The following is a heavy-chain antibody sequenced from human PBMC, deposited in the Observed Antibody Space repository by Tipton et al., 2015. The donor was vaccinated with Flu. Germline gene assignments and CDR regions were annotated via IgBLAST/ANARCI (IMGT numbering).Heavy chain of an antibody. V-gene: IGHV4-39*07. J-gene: IGHJ6*02. CDR2: IYYSGTT. D-gene: IGHD1-1*01. CDR1: GDSISTTIYY. CDR3: ARDLWNDRRAYYYCGVDV. Sequence: TLSPTCTVSGDSISTTIYYWGWVRQPPGKGLEWIGSIYYSGTTYYNPSLKSRVTISVDSSKNEFSLTLASLTAADTAVYYCARDLWNDRRAYYYCGVDVWGQGTTVTVSS.